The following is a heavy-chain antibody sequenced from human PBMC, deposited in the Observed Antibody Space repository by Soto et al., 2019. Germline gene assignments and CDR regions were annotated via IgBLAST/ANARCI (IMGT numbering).Heavy chain of an antibody. D-gene: IGHD3-3*01. CDR3: ARDGFGVVIKYYGMDV. CDR2: ISAYNGNT. Sequence: ASVKVSCKASGYTFTSYGISWVRQAPGQGLEWMGWISAYNGNTNYAQKLQGRVTMTTDTSTSTAYMELRSLRSDDTAVYYCARDGFGVVIKYYGMDVWGQGTKVTVYS. J-gene: IGHJ6*02. V-gene: IGHV1-18*04. CDR1: GYTFTSYG.